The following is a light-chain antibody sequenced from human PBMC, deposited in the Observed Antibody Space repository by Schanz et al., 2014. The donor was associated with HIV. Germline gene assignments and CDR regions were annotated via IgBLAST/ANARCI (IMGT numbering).Light chain of an antibody. J-gene: IGKJ4*01. CDR3: QNTGSAPLT. CDR2: SAS. V-gene: IGKV1-27*01. Sequence: DFQMTQSPSSLSASVGDRVTITCRASQDISNYLAWYQQRPGQVPRLLIDSASTLQTGVPSRFSGSGSGIDFTLTINSLQPEDFATYYCQNTGSAPLTFGGGTKVE. CDR1: QDISNY.